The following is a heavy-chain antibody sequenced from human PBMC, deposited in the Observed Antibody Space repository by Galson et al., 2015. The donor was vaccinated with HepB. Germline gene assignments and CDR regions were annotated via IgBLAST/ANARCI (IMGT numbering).Heavy chain of an antibody. V-gene: IGHV3-21*01. CDR2: ISPNDDYI. Sequence: SLRLSCAASGFTFRSYSMNWVRQAPGKGLEWVSSISPNDDYIYYANPLRGRFSISRDNAENSLYLQINSLRAEDTAVYYCARGGLQKQRNDYFDYWGRGTLVTVSS. D-gene: IGHD1/OR15-1a*01. CDR1: GFTFRSYS. CDR3: ARGGLQKQRNDYFDY. J-gene: IGHJ4*02.